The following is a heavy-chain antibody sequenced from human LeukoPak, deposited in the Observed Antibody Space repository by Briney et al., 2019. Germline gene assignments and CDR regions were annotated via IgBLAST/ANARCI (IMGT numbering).Heavy chain of an antibody. CDR3: AREGGGSGSYY. CDR1: GYSISSGYY. Sequence: SETLSLTCTVSGYSISSGYYWGWIRQPPGKGLEWIGSIYHSGSTYYNPSLKSRVTISVDTSKNQFSLKLISVTAADTSVYYCAREGGGSGSYYWGQGTLVTVSS. D-gene: IGHD3-10*01. J-gene: IGHJ4*02. V-gene: IGHV4-38-2*02. CDR2: IYHSGST.